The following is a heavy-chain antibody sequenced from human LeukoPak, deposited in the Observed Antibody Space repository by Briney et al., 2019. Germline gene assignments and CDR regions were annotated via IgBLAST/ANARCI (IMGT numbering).Heavy chain of an antibody. CDR2: INPISGVA. Sequence: ASVKVSCKASGYTFTENYIHWVRQAPGQGLEWMGWINPISGVAGYAQNFQGRVTVTRDTSISTAYMELSRLRSDDTGVYYCARVMGVVQEGGYYMDVWGKGTTVTVSS. D-gene: IGHD2-21*01. CDR3: ARVMGVVQEGGYYMDV. V-gene: IGHV1-2*02. J-gene: IGHJ6*03. CDR1: GYTFTENY.